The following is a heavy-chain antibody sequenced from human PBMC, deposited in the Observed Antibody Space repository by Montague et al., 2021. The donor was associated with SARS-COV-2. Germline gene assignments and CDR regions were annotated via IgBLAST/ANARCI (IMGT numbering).Heavy chain of an antibody. CDR2: ISYDGSNR. J-gene: IGHJ4*02. Sequence: SLKLSCAASGFTFSSYAMHWVRQAPGKGLEWVAVISYDGSNRYYADSVKGRFTISGDNSKNTLYLQMNSLRAEDTAVYYCARIQYGGYGGAFDYWGQGTLVTVSS. CDR3: ARIQYGGYGGAFDY. CDR1: GFTFSSYA. V-gene: IGHV3-30-3*01. D-gene: IGHD5-12*01.